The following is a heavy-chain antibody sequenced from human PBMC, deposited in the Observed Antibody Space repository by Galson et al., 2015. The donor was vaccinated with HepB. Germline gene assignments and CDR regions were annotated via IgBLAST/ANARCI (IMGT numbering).Heavy chain of an antibody. Sequence: VKVSCKASGYNFSIYYMHWVRQAPGQGLEWMGIINPSDGSTSYAQKFQGRVTMTRDTSTSTFYMELSSLRSEDTAVYYCVRDGAGYCSGGSCPKFDYWGQGTLVSVSS. J-gene: IGHJ4*02. V-gene: IGHV1-46*03. CDR2: INPSDGST. D-gene: IGHD2-15*01. CDR1: GYNFSIYY. CDR3: VRDGAGYCSGGSCPKFDY.